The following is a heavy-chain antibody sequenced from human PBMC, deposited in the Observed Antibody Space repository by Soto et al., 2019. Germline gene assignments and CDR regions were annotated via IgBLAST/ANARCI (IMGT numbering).Heavy chain of an antibody. Sequence: GGSLRLSCAAFGFTFSSYWMSWVRQAPGKGLEWVADIRYDGSNKYYADSVKGRFTISRDNSKNTLYLQMNSLRAEDTAVYYCAREQRRPDALDIWGQGTMVTVSS. J-gene: IGHJ3*02. CDR2: IRYDGSNK. V-gene: IGHV3-33*08. CDR3: AREQRRPDALDI. CDR1: GFTFSSYW.